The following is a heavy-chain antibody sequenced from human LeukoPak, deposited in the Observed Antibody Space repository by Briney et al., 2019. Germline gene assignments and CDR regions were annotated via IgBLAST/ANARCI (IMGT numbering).Heavy chain of an antibody. CDR1: GGSISSYY. CDR2: INHSGST. V-gene: IGHV4-34*01. J-gene: IGHJ6*02. Sequence: SETLSLTCTVSGGSISSYYWSWIRQPPGKGLEWIGEINHSGSTNYNPSLKSRVTISVDTSKNQFSLKLSSVTAADTAVYYCARGLVRVAAKVGYYYGMDVWGQGTTVTVSS. D-gene: IGHD3-10*01. CDR3: ARGLVRVAAKVGYYYGMDV.